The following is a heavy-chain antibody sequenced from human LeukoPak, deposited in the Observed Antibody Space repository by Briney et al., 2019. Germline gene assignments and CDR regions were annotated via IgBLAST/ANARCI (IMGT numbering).Heavy chain of an antibody. CDR2: ISGSGGST. CDR1: GFTFSSYG. Sequence: PGGSLRLSCAASGFTFSSYGMSWVRQAPGKGLEWVSAISGSGGSTYYADSVKGRFTISRDNSKNTLYLQMNSLRAEDTAVYYCAVRNYDILTGYLFDYWGQGTLVTVSS. D-gene: IGHD3-9*01. V-gene: IGHV3-23*01. J-gene: IGHJ4*02. CDR3: AVRNYDILTGYLFDY.